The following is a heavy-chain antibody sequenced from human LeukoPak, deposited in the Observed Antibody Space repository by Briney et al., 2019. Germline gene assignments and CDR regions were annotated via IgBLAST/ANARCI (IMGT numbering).Heavy chain of an antibody. CDR3: ARGGFNMVRGVIIPSNSYFYYMDI. CDR2: ITSGDFV. CDR1: GFTFSAYS. J-gene: IGHJ6*03. D-gene: IGHD3-10*01. Sequence: PGGSLRLSCAASGFTFSAYSMNWVRQAPGKGLEWVSSITSGDFVYLADSLKGRFTISRDNGKSSLYLQMNSLRAEDTAVYYCARGGFNMVRGVIIPSNSYFYYMDIWGKGTTVTVSS. V-gene: IGHV3-69-1*01.